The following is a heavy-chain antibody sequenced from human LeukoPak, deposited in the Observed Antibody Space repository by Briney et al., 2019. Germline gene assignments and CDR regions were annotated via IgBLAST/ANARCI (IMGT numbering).Heavy chain of an antibody. CDR3: AKDGYIVVVPAATGLDY. J-gene: IGHJ4*02. CDR2: ISGSGGST. Sequence: PGGSLRLSCAASGFTFSSCAMSWVRQAPGKGLEWVSAISGSGGSTYYADSVKGRFTISRDNSKNTLYLQMNSLRAEDTAVYYCAKDGYIVVVPAATGLDYWGQGTLVTVSS. D-gene: IGHD2-2*01. CDR1: GFTFSSCA. V-gene: IGHV3-23*01.